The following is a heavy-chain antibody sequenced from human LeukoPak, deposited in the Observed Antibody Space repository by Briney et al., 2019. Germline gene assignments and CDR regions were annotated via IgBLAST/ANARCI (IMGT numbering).Heavy chain of an antibody. J-gene: IGHJ6*02. CDR1: GYTFTSYG. Sequence: WASVKVSCRSSGYTFTSYGIRGVRRAPAQGREWMGWISAYNGNTNYAQKLQGRVTMTTDTSTSTAYMELRSLRSDDTAVYYCARDDCSGGSCYSLITYYYYGMDVWGQGTTVTVSS. CDR3: ARDDCSGGSCYSLITYYYYGMDV. CDR2: ISAYNGNT. D-gene: IGHD2-15*01. V-gene: IGHV1-18*01.